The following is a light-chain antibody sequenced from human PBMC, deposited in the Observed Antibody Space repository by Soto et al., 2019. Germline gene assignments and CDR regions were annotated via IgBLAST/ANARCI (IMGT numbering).Light chain of an antibody. CDR2: DVS. J-gene: IGLJ2*01. V-gene: IGLV2-11*01. CDR3: YSYAGSYSFGL. Sequence: QSALTQPRSVSGSPGQSVTISCTGTSSDVGAYNYVSWYQQHPGKAPKLMIYDVSKRPSGVPDRFSGSKSDNTASLTISGLQAEDEADYYCYSYAGSYSFGLFGGGTKVTVL. CDR1: SSDVGAYNY.